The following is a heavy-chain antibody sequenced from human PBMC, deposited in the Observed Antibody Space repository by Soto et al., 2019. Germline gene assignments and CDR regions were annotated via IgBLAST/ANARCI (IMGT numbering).Heavy chain of an antibody. CDR1: GASIYNGGYF. CDR3: AREGPKEGGYAFDY. CDR2: IYYSGST. V-gene: IGHV4-61*08. Sequence: SETLSLTCSVSGASIYNGGYFWSWIRQPPGKGLEWIGYIYYSGSTNFNPSLKSRVTISVDTSKNQFSLKLSSVTAADTAVYYCAREGPKEGGYAFDYWGQGTLVTVSS. J-gene: IGHJ4*02. D-gene: IGHD3-22*01.